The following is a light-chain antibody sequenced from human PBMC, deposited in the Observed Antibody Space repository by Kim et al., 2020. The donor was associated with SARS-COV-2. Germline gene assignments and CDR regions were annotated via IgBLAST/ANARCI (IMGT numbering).Light chain of an antibody. J-gene: IGLJ2*01. CDR1: SSNIGAGFD. Sequence: RITVSCTGSSSNIGAGFDVHWYQQVPGTAPKLLIYRNNNRPSGVPDRFSGSKSGISASLAITGLQAEDEADYYCHSYDNSLSALLFGGGTQLTVL. CDR2: RNN. CDR3: HSYDNSLSALL. V-gene: IGLV1-40*01.